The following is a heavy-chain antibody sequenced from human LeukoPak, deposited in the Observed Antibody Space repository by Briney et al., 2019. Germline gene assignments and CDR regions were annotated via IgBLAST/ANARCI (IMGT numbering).Heavy chain of an antibody. V-gene: IGHV1-18*01. J-gene: IGHJ4*02. CDR2: ISAYNGNT. CDR1: GYTFTSYG. D-gene: IGHD2-2*01. CDR3: ARVLSPVQAMYYFDY. Sequence: ASVKVSCKASGYTFTSYGISWVRQAPGQGLEWMGWISAYNGNTNYAQKFQGRVTITADESTSTAYMELSSLRSEDTAVYYCARVLSPVQAMYYFDYWGQGTLVTVSS.